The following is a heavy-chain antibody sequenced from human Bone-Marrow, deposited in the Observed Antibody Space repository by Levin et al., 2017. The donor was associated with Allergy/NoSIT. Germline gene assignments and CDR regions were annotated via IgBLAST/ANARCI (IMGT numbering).Heavy chain of an antibody. Sequence: ASVKVSCKASGYTFTSHHLQWARQAPGQGLEWMGYINPNSGATKYSPKFQGRLFLTRDTSIATAYMELSDLRFDDSALYFCARSEYKNFPFELWGQGTLVTVSS. CDR2: INPNSGAT. CDR3: ARSEYKNFPFEL. D-gene: IGHD2/OR15-2a*01. CDR1: GYTFTSHH. V-gene: IGHV1-2*02. J-gene: IGHJ4*02.